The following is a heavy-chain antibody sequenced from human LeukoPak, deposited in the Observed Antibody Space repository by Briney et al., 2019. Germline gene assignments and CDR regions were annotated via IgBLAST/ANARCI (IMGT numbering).Heavy chain of an antibody. J-gene: IGHJ4*02. V-gene: IGHV3-15*01. Sequence: GGSLTLSCAASGFTFSDVWMTWVRQAPGRGLEWVGRIKTKTDGATTDYAAPVKGRFTILRDDSANMLYLQMTSLRTEDTARYYCTTATELIVATIPDNWGQGTLVTVSS. CDR1: GFTFSDVW. CDR3: TTATELIVATIPDN. CDR2: IKTKTDGATT. D-gene: IGHD5-12*01.